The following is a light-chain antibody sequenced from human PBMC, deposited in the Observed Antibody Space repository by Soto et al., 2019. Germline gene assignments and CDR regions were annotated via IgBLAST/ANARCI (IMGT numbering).Light chain of an antibody. J-gene: IGLJ2*01. CDR2: DDG. CDR1: NIARKS. V-gene: IGLV3-21*02. Sequence: SSVLTQPPSVSVAPGQPASVACGGNNIARKSVHWYQQKPGQAPVLVFYDDGDRPSGIPERFSGYNSGNTATLTISRVEAGDEADYYCQVWDGRSVAFGGGTQLTVL. CDR3: QVWDGRSVA.